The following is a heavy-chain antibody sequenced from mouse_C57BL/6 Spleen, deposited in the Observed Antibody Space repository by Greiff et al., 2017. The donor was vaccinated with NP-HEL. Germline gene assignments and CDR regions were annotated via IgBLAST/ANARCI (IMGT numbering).Heavy chain of an antibody. Sequence: EVKVEESGPGLVKPSQSLSLTCSVTGYSITSGYYWNWIRQFPGNKLEWMGYISYDGSNNYNPSLKNRISITRDTSKNQFFLKLNSVTTEDTATYYCAREGPYYSNYALGFAYWGQGTLVTVSA. D-gene: IGHD2-5*01. CDR2: ISYDGSN. V-gene: IGHV3-6*01. CDR3: AREGPYYSNYALGFAY. CDR1: GYSITSGYY. J-gene: IGHJ3*01.